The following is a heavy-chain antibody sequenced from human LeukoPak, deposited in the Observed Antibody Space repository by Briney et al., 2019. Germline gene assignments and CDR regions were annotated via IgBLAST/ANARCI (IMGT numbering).Heavy chain of an antibody. CDR2: ISYDGSNK. CDR1: GFTFSSYA. Sequence: GGSLRLSCAASGFTFSSYAMHWVRQAPGKGLEWVTVISYDGSNKYYADSVKGRFTISRGNSKNTLYLQMNSLRAEDTAVYYCASNWNSPMGAFDIWGQGTMVTVSS. CDR3: ASNWNSPMGAFDI. V-gene: IGHV3-30-3*01. J-gene: IGHJ3*02. D-gene: IGHD1-1*01.